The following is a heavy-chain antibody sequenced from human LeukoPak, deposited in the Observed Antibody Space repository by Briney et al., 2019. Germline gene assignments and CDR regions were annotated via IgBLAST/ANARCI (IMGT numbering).Heavy chain of an antibody. D-gene: IGHD2-2*01. J-gene: IGHJ4*02. CDR2: IIPIFGTA. CDR3: ASNGYCSSTSCPLDY. V-gene: IGHV1-69*05. CDR1: DHTFTRNG. Sequence: SVKVSCKASDHTFTRNGISWVRQAPGQGLEWMGGIIPIFGTANYAQKFQGRVTITTDESTSTAYMELSSLRSEDTAVYYCASNGYCSSTSCPLDYWGQGTLVTVSS.